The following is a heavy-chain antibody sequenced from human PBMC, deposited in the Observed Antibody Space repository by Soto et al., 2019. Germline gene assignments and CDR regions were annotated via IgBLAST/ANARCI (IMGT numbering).Heavy chain of an antibody. Sequence: ASVKVSCKASGYTFTSYYMHWVRQAPGQGLEWMGIINPSGGSTSYAQKFQGRVTMTRDTSTSTVYMELSSLRSEYTAVYYCARDSARHRGSGSYLDYWGQGTLVTVSS. CDR1: GYTFTSYY. CDR3: ARDSARHRGSGSYLDY. V-gene: IGHV1-46*03. D-gene: IGHD3-10*01. CDR2: INPSGGST. J-gene: IGHJ4*02.